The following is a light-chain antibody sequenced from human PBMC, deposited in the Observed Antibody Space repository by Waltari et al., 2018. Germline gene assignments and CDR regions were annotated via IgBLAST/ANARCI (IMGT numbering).Light chain of an antibody. Sequence: DIVLTQSPDPLAVSLGERATLNCKSSQRVLYSSNNQNYLAWYQQKPGQPPKLLIYWASTRQSGVPDRFSGSGSGTDFTLTISSLQAEDVAVYYCQQYYSTPRTFGQGTKVEIK. CDR3: QQYYSTPRT. V-gene: IGKV4-1*01. J-gene: IGKJ1*01. CDR1: QRVLYSSNNQNY. CDR2: WAS.